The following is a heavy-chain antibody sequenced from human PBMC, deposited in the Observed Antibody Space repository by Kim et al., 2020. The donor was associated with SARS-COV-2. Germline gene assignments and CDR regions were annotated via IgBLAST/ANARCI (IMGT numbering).Heavy chain of an antibody. D-gene: IGHD3-16*01. Sequence: GGSLRLSCAASGFTFSSYSMNWVRQAPGKGLEWVSSISSSSSYIYYADSVKGRFTISRDNAKNSPYLQMNSLRAEDTAVYYCARVIGRYVWGSFSYFDYWGQGTLVTVSS. J-gene: IGHJ4*02. CDR2: ISSSSSYI. CDR1: GFTFSSYS. CDR3: ARVIGRYVWGSFSYFDY. V-gene: IGHV3-21*01.